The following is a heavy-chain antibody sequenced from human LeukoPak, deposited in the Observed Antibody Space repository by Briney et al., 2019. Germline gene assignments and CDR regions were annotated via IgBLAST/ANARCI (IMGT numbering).Heavy chain of an antibody. CDR2: ISYDGSNK. Sequence: PGGSLRLSCAASGFTFSSFGMHWVRQAPGKGLEWVAVISYDGSNKYYADSVKGRFTISRDNSKNTLYLQMNSLRAEDTAVYYCARGLSGYYYWGQGTLVTVSS. D-gene: IGHD3-22*01. CDR1: GFTFSSFG. V-gene: IGHV3-30*03. J-gene: IGHJ4*02. CDR3: ARGLSGYYY.